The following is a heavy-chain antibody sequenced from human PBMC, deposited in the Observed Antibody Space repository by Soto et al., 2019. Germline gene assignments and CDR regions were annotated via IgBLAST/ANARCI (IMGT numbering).Heavy chain of an antibody. V-gene: IGHV5-51*01. Sequence: GESLKISCKGSGYSFTSYWIGWVRQMPGKGLEWMGIIYPGDSDTRYSPSFQGQVTISADKSITTAYLQWSSLKASDTAMYYCARLGGYCSVASCYPNYYFDYWGQGTLVTVSS. CDR3: ARLGGYCSVASCYPNYYFDY. CDR1: GYSFTSYW. CDR2: IYPGDSDT. D-gene: IGHD2-15*01. J-gene: IGHJ4*02.